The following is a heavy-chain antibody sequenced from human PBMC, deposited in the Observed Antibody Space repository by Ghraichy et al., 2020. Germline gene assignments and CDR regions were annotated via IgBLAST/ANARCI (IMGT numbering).Heavy chain of an antibody. J-gene: IGHJ4*02. D-gene: IGHD3-3*01. V-gene: IGHV4-34*01. CDR1: GGSFSGYY. CDR2: INHSGST. CDR3: ARSVLWSGYYPFDY. Sequence: SETLSLTCAVYGGSFSGYYWSWIRQPPGKGLEWIGEINHSGSTNYNPSLKSRVTISVDTSKNQFSLKLSSVTAADTAVYYCARSVLWSGYYPFDYWGQGTLVTVSS.